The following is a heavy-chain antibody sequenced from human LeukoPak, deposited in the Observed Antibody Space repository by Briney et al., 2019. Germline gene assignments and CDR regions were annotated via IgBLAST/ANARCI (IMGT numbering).Heavy chain of an antibody. CDR1: GFTFSSYT. J-gene: IGHJ6*03. CDR2: IISNGGST. D-gene: IGHD3-3*01. V-gene: IGHV3-64*02. CDR3: ARVTMGATIANYYHYYMDV. Sequence: GGSLRLSCAASGFTFSSYTMHWVRQAPGKGLEYVSAIISNGGSTHYADSVKGRFTISRDNSKNTLFLQMGSLRAEDMAVYYCARVTMGATIANYYHYYMDVWGTGTTVTVSS.